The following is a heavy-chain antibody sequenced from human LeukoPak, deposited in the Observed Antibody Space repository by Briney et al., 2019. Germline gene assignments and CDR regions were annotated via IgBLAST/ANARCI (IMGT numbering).Heavy chain of an antibody. CDR2: ISGSGGST. CDR1: GFTFSSYA. Sequence: GGSLSLSCAASGFTFSSYARGWVGKPPGKGLEWVPAISGSGGSTYYADSVKGRFTISRDNSKNTLYLQMNSLRAEDTAVYYCANWGSGWYWSFDYWGQGTLVTVSS. CDR3: ANWGSGWYWSFDY. J-gene: IGHJ4*02. D-gene: IGHD6-19*01. V-gene: IGHV3-23*01.